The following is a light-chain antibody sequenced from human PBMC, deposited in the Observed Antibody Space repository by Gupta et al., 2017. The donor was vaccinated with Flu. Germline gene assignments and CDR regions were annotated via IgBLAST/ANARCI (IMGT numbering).Light chain of an antibody. CDR1: SSDVGVYDY. V-gene: IGLV2-11*01. J-gene: IGLJ3*02. CDR3: CSYAGTITWV. Sequence: SSDVGVYDYVSWCQQHPVNAPKLIIYEVTKRPSGVPYRFSGSKSGDSASLTISGLRAEDEADYDCCSYAGTITWVFGGGTKLTVL. CDR2: EVT.